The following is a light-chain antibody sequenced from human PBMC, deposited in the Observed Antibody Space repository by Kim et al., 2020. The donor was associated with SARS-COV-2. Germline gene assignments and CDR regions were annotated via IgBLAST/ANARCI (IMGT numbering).Light chain of an antibody. CDR3: QSYDSSNHNWL. Sequence: NFMLTQPHSVSESQGKTVTISCTGSSGSIASNYVQWYQQRPGSAPTTVIYEDNQRPSGVPDRFSGSIDSSSNSASLTISGLKTEDEADYYCQSYDSSNHNWLSGGGTQLTVL. V-gene: IGLV6-57*02. J-gene: IGLJ3*02. CDR1: SGSIASNY. CDR2: EDN.